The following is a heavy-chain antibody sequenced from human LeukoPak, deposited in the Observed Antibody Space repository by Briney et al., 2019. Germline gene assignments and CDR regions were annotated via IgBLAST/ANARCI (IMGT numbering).Heavy chain of an antibody. V-gene: IGHV3-30*02. CDR2: IRYDGSNK. CDR1: GFTFSSYG. Sequence: GGSLRLSCAASGFTFSSYGMHWVRQAPGKGLEWVAFIRYDGSNKYYADSVKGRFTISRDNAKNSLYLQMNSLRAEDTAVYYCARTIVGATTYDFWGQGTLVTVSS. D-gene: IGHD1-26*01. J-gene: IGHJ4*02. CDR3: ARTIVGATTYDF.